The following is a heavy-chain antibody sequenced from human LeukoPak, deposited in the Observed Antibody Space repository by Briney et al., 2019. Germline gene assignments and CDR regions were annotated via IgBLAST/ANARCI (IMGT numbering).Heavy chain of an antibody. V-gene: IGHV4-59*01. CDR2: IYYSGST. J-gene: IGHJ3*02. CDR3: ARADLGYCSSTSCLLDAFDI. CDR1: GGSFSGYY. D-gene: IGHD2-2*01. Sequence: SETLSLTCDVYGGSFSGYYWSWIRQPPGKGLEWIGYIYYSGSTNYNPSLKSRVTISVDTSKNQFSLKLSSVTAADTAVYYCARADLGYCSSTSCLLDAFDIWGQGTMVTVSS.